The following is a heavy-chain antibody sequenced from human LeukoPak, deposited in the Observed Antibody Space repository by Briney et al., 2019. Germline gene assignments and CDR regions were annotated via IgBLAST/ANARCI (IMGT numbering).Heavy chain of an antibody. CDR1: GFTFSSYS. Sequence: AGGSLRLSCAASGFTFSSYSMNWVRQAPGKGLEWVSYISSSSSTIYYADSVKGRFTISRDNAKNSLYLQMNSLRAEDTAVYYCARDDLGYGDYVFDYWGQGTLVTVSS. V-gene: IGHV3-48*04. J-gene: IGHJ4*02. D-gene: IGHD4-17*01. CDR3: ARDDLGYGDYVFDY. CDR2: ISSSSSTI.